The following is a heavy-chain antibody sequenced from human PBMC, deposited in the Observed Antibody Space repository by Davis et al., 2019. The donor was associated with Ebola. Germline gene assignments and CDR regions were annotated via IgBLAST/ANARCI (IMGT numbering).Heavy chain of an antibody. CDR2: ISATGGST. CDR3: TRDLTGGVY. CDR1: GFTFSSHA. J-gene: IGHJ4*02. V-gene: IGHV3-23*01. Sequence: GESLKISCAASGFTFSSHAMSWVRQAPGKGLEWVSAISATGGSTYYADSVKGRFTISRDNSRNTLYLQMNSLRAEDTAVYYCTRDLTGGVYWGQGTLVTVSS. D-gene: IGHD2-8*02.